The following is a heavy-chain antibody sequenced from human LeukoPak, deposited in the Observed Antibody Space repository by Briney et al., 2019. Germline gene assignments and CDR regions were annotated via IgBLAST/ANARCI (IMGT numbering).Heavy chain of an antibody. J-gene: IGHJ6*02. CDR3: ARTYTPIVVVPAAMVYYYYYYGMDV. V-gene: IGHV3-64*04. CDR1: GFTFSTYA. D-gene: IGHD2-2*01. CDR2: ISSNGGST. Sequence: GGSLRLSCSGSGFTFSTYAFHWVRQAPGKGLEYVSAISSNGGSTFYADSVKGRFTISRDNSKNTLLLQMNSLRAEDTAVYYCARTYTPIVVVPAAMVYYYYYYGMDVWGQGTTVTVSS.